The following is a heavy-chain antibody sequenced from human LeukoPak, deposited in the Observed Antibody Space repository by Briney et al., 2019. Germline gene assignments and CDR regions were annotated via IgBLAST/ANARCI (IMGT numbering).Heavy chain of an antibody. D-gene: IGHD3-10*01. CDR2: IYTSGST. J-gene: IGHJ4*02. CDR1: GGSISSYY. CDR3: ARALKLVRGGEDFDY. Sequence: SETLSLTCTVSGGSISSYYWSWIRQPAGKGLEWIGRIYTSGSTNYNPSLKSRVTMSVDTSKNQFSLKLSSVTAADTAVYYCARALKLVRGGEDFDYWSQGTLVTVSS. V-gene: IGHV4-4*07.